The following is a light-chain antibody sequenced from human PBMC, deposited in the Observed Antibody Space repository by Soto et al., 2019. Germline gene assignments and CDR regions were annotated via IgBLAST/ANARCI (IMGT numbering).Light chain of an antibody. Sequence: EIVLTQSPGTLSLSPGERATLSCRPSQMVRSTSLAWYQQKPGQAPRLLIYGASNRATGIPDRFSGSGSGTDFTLTISRLEPEDFAVYYCQQYGGSRWTFGQGTRVDI. J-gene: IGKJ1*01. CDR1: QMVRSTS. CDR2: GAS. CDR3: QQYGGSRWT. V-gene: IGKV3-20*01.